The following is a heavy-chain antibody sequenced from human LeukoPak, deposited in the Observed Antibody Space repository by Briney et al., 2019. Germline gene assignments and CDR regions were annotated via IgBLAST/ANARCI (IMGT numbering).Heavy chain of an antibody. Sequence: SETLSLTCIASGGSISSSSHYWGWIRQPPGKGLEWMGSIYYNGGTFYNPSLKSRLTISVDTSKNQFSLKLTSVTAADTAVYYCARGRKIWYDILTGSPGGYNWFDPWGQGTLVTVSS. CDR1: GGSISSSSHY. V-gene: IGHV4-39*01. CDR2: IYYNGGT. D-gene: IGHD3-9*01. J-gene: IGHJ5*02. CDR3: ARGRKIWYDILTGSPGGYNWFDP.